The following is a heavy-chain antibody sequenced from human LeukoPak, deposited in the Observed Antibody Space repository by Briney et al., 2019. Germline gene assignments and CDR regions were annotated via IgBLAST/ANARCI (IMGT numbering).Heavy chain of an antibody. J-gene: IGHJ4*02. V-gene: IGHV4-34*01. CDR1: GGSFSSFS. CDR3: ARGFSGFWEFDS. D-gene: IGHD1-14*01. CDR2: INYTGNTHTGST. Sequence: SETLSLTCAVSGGSFSSFSWNWIRQPPGKGLEWIAEINYTGNTHTGSTSYSTSLKSRVTISVDTPNNQFSLHLSSVTAADAGVYYCARGFSGFWEFDSWGQGILVTVSS.